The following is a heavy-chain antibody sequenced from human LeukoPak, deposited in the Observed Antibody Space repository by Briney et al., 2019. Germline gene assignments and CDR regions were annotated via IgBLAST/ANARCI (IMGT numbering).Heavy chain of an antibody. V-gene: IGHV1-46*01. CDR3: ARGLGYTYGPGDY. J-gene: IGHJ4*02. CDR2: INPNSGST. D-gene: IGHD5-18*01. Sequence: ASVKVSCKASGYPSTSYYMHWVRHAPGLGLEWIGIINPNSGSTNYAQKFQGRVTMTRDTSTSTVYMEVNSLRSEDTAVYYCARGLGYTYGPGDYCGQGTLVTVSS. CDR1: GYPSTSYY.